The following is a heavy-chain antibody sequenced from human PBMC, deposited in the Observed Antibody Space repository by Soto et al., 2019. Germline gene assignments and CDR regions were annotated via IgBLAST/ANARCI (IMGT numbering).Heavy chain of an antibody. V-gene: IGHV3-53*01. CDR1: GFTVSNNY. CDR3: GSPPGGGGY. Sequence: EVQLVESGGGLIQPGGSLRLSCAVSGFTVSNNYMSWVRQAPGKGLEGVSVIYSGGYTAYGDSVKGRFTISRDNSKNTLFLQKSSPGAAHVLWFSWGSPPGGGGYWGQGTLVTVSS. CDR2: IYSGGYT. J-gene: IGHJ4*02. D-gene: IGHD3-16*01.